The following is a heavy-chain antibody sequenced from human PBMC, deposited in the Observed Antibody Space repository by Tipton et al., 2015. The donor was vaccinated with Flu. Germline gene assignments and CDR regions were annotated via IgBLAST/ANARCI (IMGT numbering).Heavy chain of an antibody. D-gene: IGHD7-27*01. CDR2: ISSMGTTI. J-gene: IGHJ4*02. CDR3: ATLTGDDY. Sequence: QLVQSGGGVVQPGRSLRLSCAASGFIFSTYGMHWVRQAPGKGLEWLSYISSMGTTISYADSVKGRFTISRDNAKNSLYLQLNSLRAEDTAVYYCATLTGDDYWGQGDLVTVSS. CDR1: GFIFSTYG. V-gene: IGHV3-48*04.